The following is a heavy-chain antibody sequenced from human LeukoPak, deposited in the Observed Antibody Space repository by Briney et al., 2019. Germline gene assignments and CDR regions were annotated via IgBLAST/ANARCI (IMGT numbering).Heavy chain of an antibody. V-gene: IGHV3-23*01. CDR3: AKAFGGYYYDSSGYYYGDY. Sequence: GGSLRLSCAASGFTFSSYAMSWVRQAPGKGLEWVSAISGSGGSTYYADSVKGRFTISRDNSKNTLYLQMNSLRAEDTAVYYCAKAFGGYYYDSSGYYYGDYWGRGTLVTVSS. CDR1: GFTFSSYA. J-gene: IGHJ4*02. CDR2: ISGSGGST. D-gene: IGHD3-22*01.